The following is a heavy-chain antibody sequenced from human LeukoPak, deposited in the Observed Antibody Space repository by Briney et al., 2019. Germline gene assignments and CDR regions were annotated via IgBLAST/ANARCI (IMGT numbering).Heavy chain of an antibody. CDR2: ISYEGSKQ. J-gene: IGHJ4*02. D-gene: IGHD6-19*01. V-gene: IGHV3-30-3*01. CDR3: ARAPYTSGWYFAFDY. Sequence: QPGGSLRLSCAASGFTFSTYTMHWVRQAPGKWLEWVALISYEGSKQNYADSVKGRFTISRDNSQNTLYLQMNSLRTEDTAVYYCARAPYTSGWYFAFDYWGQGTLVTVSS. CDR1: GFTFSTYT.